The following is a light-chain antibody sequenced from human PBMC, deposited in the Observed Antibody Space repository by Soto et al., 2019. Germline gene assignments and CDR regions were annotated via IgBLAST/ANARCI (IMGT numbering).Light chain of an antibody. CDR1: SSDVGSYNL. Sequence: QSALTQPASVSGSPGQSITISCTGTSSDVGSYNLVSWYQQHPGKAPKLMIYEGSKRPSGVSNRFSGSKSGSTASLTISGLQAEDEADYYCCSNAVGSTYVFGTGTKVTVL. V-gene: IGLV2-23*01. CDR2: EGS. CDR3: CSNAVGSTYV. J-gene: IGLJ1*01.